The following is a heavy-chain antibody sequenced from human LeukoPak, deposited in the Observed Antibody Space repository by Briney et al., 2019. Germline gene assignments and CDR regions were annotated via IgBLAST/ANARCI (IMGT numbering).Heavy chain of an antibody. Sequence: PGRSLRLSCTASGFTFSTYGAHWVRQAPGKGLEWVAVISYDGTNKYYTDSVRGRFNISRDNSKNTLYLQMNSLRAEDTAVYYCAKTYYYGSGSYPIGAFDIWGQGTMVIVSS. V-gene: IGHV3-30*18. CDR1: GFTFSTYG. J-gene: IGHJ3*02. CDR2: ISYDGTNK. D-gene: IGHD3-10*01. CDR3: AKTYYYGSGSYPIGAFDI.